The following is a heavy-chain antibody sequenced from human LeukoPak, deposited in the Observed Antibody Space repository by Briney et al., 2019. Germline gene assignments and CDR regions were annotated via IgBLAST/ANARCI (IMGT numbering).Heavy chain of an antibody. Sequence: PGGSLRLSCAASGFTFSSLTMNWVRQAPGKGLEWVSYISSSSSRIYYADSVKGRFTVTRDNAKNSMYLQMNSLRDEDTAVYYCARGLPYCGGDCFRALDHWGQGTLVTVSS. D-gene: IGHD2-21*02. CDR3: ARGLPYCGGDCFRALDH. CDR1: GFTFSSLT. V-gene: IGHV3-48*02. CDR2: ISSSSSRI. J-gene: IGHJ4*02.